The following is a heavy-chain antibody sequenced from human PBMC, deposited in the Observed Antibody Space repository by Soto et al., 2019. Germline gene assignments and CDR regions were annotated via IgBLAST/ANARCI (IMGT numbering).Heavy chain of an antibody. CDR2: LRNEAKSYTT. D-gene: IGHD1-1*01. CDR3: ARDRGLVQGAWNGYDMDV. Sequence: EVLLVESGGGLVQPGGSLRLSCAASGFRFSDPFMDWVRQAPGKGLAWVGRLRNEAKSYTTEYAASVKGRFIISRDDAKNSLYRQMNSLKNEETAVYYGARDRGLVQGAWNGYDMDVWGQGTTVTVAS. J-gene: IGHJ6*02. CDR1: GFRFSDPF. V-gene: IGHV3-72*01.